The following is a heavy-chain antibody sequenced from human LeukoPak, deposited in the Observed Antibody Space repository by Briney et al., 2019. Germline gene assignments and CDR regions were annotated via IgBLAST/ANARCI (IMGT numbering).Heavy chain of an antibody. J-gene: IGHJ4*02. D-gene: IGHD2-15*01. CDR2: IWYDGSNK. CDR1: GFTFSSYA. Sequence: GGSLGLSCAASGFTFSSYAMSWVRQAPGKGLEWVAVIWYDGSNKYYADSVKGRFTISRDNSKNTLYLQMNSLRAEDTAVYYCARARYRDSNGYCSGGSCYSLASFDYWGQGTLVTVSS. CDR3: ARARYRDSNGYCSGGSCYSLASFDY. V-gene: IGHV3-33*08.